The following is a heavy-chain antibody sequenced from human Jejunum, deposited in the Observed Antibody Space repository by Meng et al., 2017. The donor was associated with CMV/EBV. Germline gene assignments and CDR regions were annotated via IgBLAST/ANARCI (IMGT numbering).Heavy chain of an antibody. CDR2: IRSDSVEI. J-gene: IGHJ4*02. Sequence: SSDSRYWWSQDQGKGMDWVASIRSDSVEINKEDSRKGRFTIARENAKNSVYMQMNALRAEDTAVYFCVRADPTKMSSTTSCLDYWGQGSLVTVSS. CDR1: SSDS. D-gene: IGHD2-2*01. CDR3: VRADPTKMSSTTSCLDY. V-gene: IGHV3-21*01.